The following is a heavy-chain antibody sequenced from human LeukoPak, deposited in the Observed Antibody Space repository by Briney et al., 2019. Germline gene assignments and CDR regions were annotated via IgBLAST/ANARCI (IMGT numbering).Heavy chain of an antibody. CDR3: AKDRHSYGYRGANWFDP. CDR2: IWYDGSNK. Sequence: GGSLRLSCAASGFTFSSYGMHWVRQAPGKGLEWVAVIWYDGSNKYYADSVKGRFTISRDNSKNTLYLQMNSLRAEDTAVYYCAKDRHSYGYRGANWFDPWGQGTLVTVSS. D-gene: IGHD5-18*01. CDR1: GFTFSSYG. V-gene: IGHV3-33*06. J-gene: IGHJ5*02.